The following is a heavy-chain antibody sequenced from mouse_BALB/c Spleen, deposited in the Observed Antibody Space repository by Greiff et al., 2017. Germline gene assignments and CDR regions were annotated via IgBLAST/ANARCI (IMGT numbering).Heavy chain of an antibody. V-gene: IGHV7-3*02. CDR2: IRNKANGYTT. CDR3: ARDGNYAAMDY. D-gene: IGHD2-1*01. Sequence: DVKLVESGGGLVQPGGSLRLSCATSGFTFTDYYMSWVRQPPGKALEWLGFIRNKANGYTTEYSASVKGRFTISRDNSQSILYLQMNTLRAEDSATYYCARDGNYAAMDYWGQGTSVTVSS. CDR1: GFTFTDYY. J-gene: IGHJ4*01.